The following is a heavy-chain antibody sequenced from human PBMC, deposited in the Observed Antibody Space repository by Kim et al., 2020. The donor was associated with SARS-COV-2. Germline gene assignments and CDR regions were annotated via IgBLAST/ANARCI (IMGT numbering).Heavy chain of an antibody. Sequence: GGSLRLSCAASEFTFSSYNLHWVRQAPGKGLEWVAFISYDGNTQYYADSVKGRFTISRDNSENTLYLQMDSLRADDMAVYYCARELHCSSISCPEDAFD. J-gene: IGHJ3*02. V-gene: IGHV3-30-3*01. CDR3: ARELHCSSISCPEDAFD. D-gene: IGHD2-2*01. CDR1: EFTFSSYN. CDR2: ISYDGNTQ.